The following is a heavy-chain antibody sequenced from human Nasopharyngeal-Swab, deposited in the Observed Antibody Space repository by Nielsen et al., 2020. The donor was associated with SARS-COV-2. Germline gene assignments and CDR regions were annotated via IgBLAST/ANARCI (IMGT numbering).Heavy chain of an antibody. CDR2: ISSSRTTI. D-gene: IGHD3-16*01. CDR3: ARRNPWGWDFDY. V-gene: IGHV3-48*04. Sequence: GESLKISCEASGFTLDTYSMNWVRLAPGKGLEWVSYISSSRTTIYYADSVKGRFTISRDDAKNSLYLQMNSLKVDDTAVYYCARRNPWGWDFDYWGQGTLVTVSS. CDR1: GFTLDTYS. J-gene: IGHJ4*02.